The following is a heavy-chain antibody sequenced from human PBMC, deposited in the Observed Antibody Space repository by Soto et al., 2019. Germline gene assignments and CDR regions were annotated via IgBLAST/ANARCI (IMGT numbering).Heavy chain of an antibody. CDR3: ARCPHSSGTYYSYHGMDV. J-gene: IGHJ6*02. D-gene: IGHD6-19*01. Sequence: ASVKVSCKASGYTFTSYGISWVRQAPAQRLEWMGWISAYNSNTNYAQKLQGRVTMTTDTSTSRAYMVLRSLRSDDTAVYYCARCPHSSGTYYSYHGMDVWGQGTTVTVSS. CDR2: ISAYNSNT. V-gene: IGHV1-18*04. CDR1: GYTFTSYG.